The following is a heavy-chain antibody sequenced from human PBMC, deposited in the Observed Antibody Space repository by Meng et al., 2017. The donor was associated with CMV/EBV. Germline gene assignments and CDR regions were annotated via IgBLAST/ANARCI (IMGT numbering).Heavy chain of an antibody. CDR1: GGPISSYS. D-gene: IGHD2-2*01. CDR2: IYTSGST. CDR3: ARDLMNCSSTSCANWFDP. J-gene: IGHJ5*02. V-gene: IGHV4-4*07. Sequence: HLQGSAQGPVNPCDTLSLPRTVSGGPISSYSWGWIRQPAGKGLEWIGRIYTSGSTNYNPSLKSRVTMSVDTSKNQFSLKLSSVTAADTAVYYCARDLMNCSSTSCANWFDPWGQGTLVTVSS.